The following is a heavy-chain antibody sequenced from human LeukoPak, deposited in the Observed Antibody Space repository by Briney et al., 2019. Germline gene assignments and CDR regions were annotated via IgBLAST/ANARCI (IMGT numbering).Heavy chain of an antibody. CDR1: GYTLTELS. Sequence: ASVKVSCKVSGYTLTELSMHWVRQAPGKGLEWMGGFDPEDGETIYAQKFQGRVTITRDTSASTAYMELSSLRSEDTAVYYCARDHSVSSSWYEGYFQHWGQGTLVTVSS. CDR3: ARDHSVSSSWYEGYFQH. CDR2: FDPEDGET. V-gene: IGHV1-24*01. J-gene: IGHJ1*01. D-gene: IGHD6-13*01.